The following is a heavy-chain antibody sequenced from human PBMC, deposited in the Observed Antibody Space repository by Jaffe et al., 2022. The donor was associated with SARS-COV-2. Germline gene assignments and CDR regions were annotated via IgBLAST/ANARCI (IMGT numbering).Heavy chain of an antibody. J-gene: IGHJ2*01. CDR1: GFTFSSYE. V-gene: IGHV3-48*03. Sequence: EVQLVESGGGLVQPGGSLRLSCAASGFTFSSYEMNWVRQAPGKGLEWVSYISSSGSTIYYADSVKGRFTISRDNAKNSLYLQMNSLRAEDTAVYYCARSPLQLLGWYFDLWGRGTLVTVSS. D-gene: IGHD2-2*01. CDR2: ISSSGSTI. CDR3: ARSPLQLLGWYFDL.